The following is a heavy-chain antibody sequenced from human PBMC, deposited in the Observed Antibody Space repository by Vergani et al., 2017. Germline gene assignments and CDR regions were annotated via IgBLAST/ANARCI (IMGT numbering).Heavy chain of an antibody. CDR1: GFTFSSYS. J-gene: IGHJ4*02. V-gene: IGHV3-21*01. CDR2: ISSSSSYI. CDR3: ARVLHY. Sequence: EVQLVESGGGLDKPGGSLRLSCEASGFTFSSYSMNWVRQAPGNGLEWVSSISSSSSYIDYADSVKGLFTISRDNAKNSLYLQMNSLRAEDTAVYYCARVLHYWGQGTLVTVSS.